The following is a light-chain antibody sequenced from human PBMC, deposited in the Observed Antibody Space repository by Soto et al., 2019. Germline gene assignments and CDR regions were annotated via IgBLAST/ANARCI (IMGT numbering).Light chain of an antibody. V-gene: IGKV1-12*01. Sequence: DIQMTQSPSSVSASVGDGVTITCRASQDINNWLAWYQQKPGTAPKILISYASTLQSEVPARFSCSGSWTEFTLTISSLQPEDFAIYYCQQASSFPITFGQGTRLGIK. CDR2: YAS. CDR1: QDINNW. J-gene: IGKJ5*01. CDR3: QQASSFPIT.